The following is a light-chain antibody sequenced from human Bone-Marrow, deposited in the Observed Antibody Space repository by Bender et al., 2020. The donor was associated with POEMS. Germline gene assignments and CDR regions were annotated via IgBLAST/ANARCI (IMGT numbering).Light chain of an antibody. J-gene: IGLJ2*01. CDR2: EVS. Sequence: QSALTQPPSASGSPGQSVTISCTGTSSDVGAYNFVSWFQQHPGKAPKLIIYEVSKRPSGVPDRFSGSKSGNTASLTVSGLQAEDEADYYCSSYAGSKTLFGGGTQLTVL. V-gene: IGLV2-8*01. CDR3: SSYAGSKTL. CDR1: SSDVGAYNF.